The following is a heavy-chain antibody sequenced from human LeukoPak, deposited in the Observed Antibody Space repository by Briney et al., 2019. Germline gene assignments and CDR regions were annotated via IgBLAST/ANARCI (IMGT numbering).Heavy chain of an antibody. J-gene: IGHJ4*02. CDR1: GGSISSSSYY. V-gene: IGHV4-39*07. CDR2: IYYSGST. CDR3: ARVTGYIVEDYFDY. Sequence: SETLSLTCTVSGGSISSSSYYWGWIRQPPGKGLEWIGSIYYSGSTNYNPSLKSRVTISVDTSKNQLSLRLSSVTAADTAVYYCARVTGYIVEDYFDYWGQGTLVTVSS. D-gene: IGHD3-22*01.